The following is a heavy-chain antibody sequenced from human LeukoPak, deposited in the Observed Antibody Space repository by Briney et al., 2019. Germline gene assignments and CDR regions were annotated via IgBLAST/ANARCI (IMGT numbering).Heavy chain of an antibody. CDR2: ISHSGSP. D-gene: IGHD3-9*01. J-gene: IGHJ4*02. V-gene: IGHV4-4*02. Sequence: PSGTLSLTCGVSGGFIINGKWWSWVRQPPGKGPEWIGEISHSGSPNYNPSLKGRLTISVDTAKNQFSLKLSSVTAADTAVYYCARDSIAGYSLSWWGQGTLVTVSS. CDR3: ARDSIAGYSLSW. CDR1: GGFIINGKW.